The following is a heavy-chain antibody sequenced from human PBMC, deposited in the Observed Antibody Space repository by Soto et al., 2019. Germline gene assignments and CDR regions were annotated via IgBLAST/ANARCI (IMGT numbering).Heavy chain of an antibody. J-gene: IGHJ2*01. Sequence: QVQLQESGPGLVKPSQTLSLTCTVSGGSISSGGYYWSWIRQHPGKGLEWIVYIYYSGSTYYNPSLRSRVTLSVDTSTPEFSLSLSSVTAADTAVDYCARDGGNSEGWYFDLWGRGTLVTVSS. CDR2: IYYSGST. V-gene: IGHV4-31*03. CDR1: GGSISSGGYY. D-gene: IGHD2-21*02. CDR3: ARDGGNSEGWYFDL.